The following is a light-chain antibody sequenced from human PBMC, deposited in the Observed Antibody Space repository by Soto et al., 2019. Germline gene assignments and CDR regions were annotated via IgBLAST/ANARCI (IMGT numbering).Light chain of an antibody. CDR1: QSVRSN. J-gene: IGKJ5*01. V-gene: IGKV3-11*01. Sequence: EIVMTQSPATLSVSAGERATLSFRARQSVRSNLAWYQQKPGQAPRLLIYDASTRATGIPARFSGSGSGTDFTLTLSSLEPEDFAVYYCQQRAGSSTFGQGTRLE. CDR3: QQRAGSST. CDR2: DAS.